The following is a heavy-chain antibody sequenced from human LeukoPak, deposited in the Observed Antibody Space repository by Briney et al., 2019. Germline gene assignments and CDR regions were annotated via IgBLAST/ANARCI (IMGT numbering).Heavy chain of an antibody. CDR1: GFTFSKSW. D-gene: IGHD1-26*01. CDR2: IKEDGTEI. V-gene: IGHV3-7*01. Sequence: GGSLRLSCAASGFTFSKSWMSWVRQAPGKGLERVANIKEDGTEIYYMDSVKGRFTISRDNAKNSLYLQMNSLRAEDTAVYYCARDGRPLDYWGQGTLVTVSS. J-gene: IGHJ4*02. CDR3: ARDGRPLDY.